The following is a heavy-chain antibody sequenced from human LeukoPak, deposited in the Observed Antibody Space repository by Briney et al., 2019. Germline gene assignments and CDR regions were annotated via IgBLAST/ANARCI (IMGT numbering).Heavy chain of an antibody. CDR3: ARDRFYGDYIDYYFYGMDV. D-gene: IGHD4-17*01. J-gene: IGHJ6*02. CDR2: ITHDGSNK. V-gene: IGHV3-30*03. Sequence: GGSLRLSCAASGFTFSSYGMHWVRPAPGKGLEWVAIITHDGSNKYNADSVKGRFTISRDNSKNTLHLQMNSLRAEDTAVYYCARDRFYGDYIDYYFYGMDVWGQGTTVTVSS. CDR1: GFTFSSYG.